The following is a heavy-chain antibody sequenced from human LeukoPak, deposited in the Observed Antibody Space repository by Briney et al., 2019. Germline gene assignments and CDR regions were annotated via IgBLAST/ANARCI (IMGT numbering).Heavy chain of an antibody. Sequence: SQTLSLTCAISGDSVSSNSATWNWIRQSPSRGLEWLGRTYYRSKWYNDYALSVKSRITINPDTSKNQFSLHLNSVTPEDTAVYYCARDLAGFGGYSYGTVDYWGQGTLVTVSS. CDR3: ARDLAGFGGYSYGTVDY. V-gene: IGHV6-1*01. D-gene: IGHD5-18*01. CDR1: GDSVSSNSAT. J-gene: IGHJ4*02. CDR2: TYYRSKWYN.